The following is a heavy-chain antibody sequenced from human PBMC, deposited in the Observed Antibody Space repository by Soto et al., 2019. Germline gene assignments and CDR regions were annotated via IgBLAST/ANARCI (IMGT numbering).Heavy chain of an antibody. CDR3: ARDFYYGSGSYYNPTNWFDP. CDR2: IYYSGST. J-gene: IGHJ5*02. D-gene: IGHD3-10*01. V-gene: IGHV4-30-4*01. Sequence: SETLSLTCTVAGGSISSGDYYWSWIRQPPGKGLEWIGYIYYSGSTYYNPSLKSRVTISVDTSKNQFSLKLSSVTAADTAVYYCARDFYYGSGSYYNPTNWFDPWGQGTLVTVSS. CDR1: GGSISSGDYY.